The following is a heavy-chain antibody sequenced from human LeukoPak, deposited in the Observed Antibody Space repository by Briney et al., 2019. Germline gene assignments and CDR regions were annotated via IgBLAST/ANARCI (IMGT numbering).Heavy chain of an antibody. D-gene: IGHD6-6*01. CDR1: GYTFTAYY. CDR3: ASLQYSSSPTDY. CDR2: INPNSGGT. J-gene: IGHJ4*02. Sequence: APVKVSCTASGYTFTAYYMHSVRQAPGQGLEWRGRINPNSGGTNYAQKFQGRVTLTRDTSISTAYMELSRLRSDDTAVYYCASLQYSSSPTDYWGQGTLVTVSP. V-gene: IGHV1-2*06.